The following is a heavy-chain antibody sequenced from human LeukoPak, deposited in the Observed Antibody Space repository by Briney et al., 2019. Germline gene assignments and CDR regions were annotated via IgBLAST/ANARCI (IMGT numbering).Heavy chain of an antibody. V-gene: IGHV3-20*04. CDR1: GFTFDDHG. CDR3: ARGFLADLSMVWVDF. Sequence: GGSLRLSCAASGFTFDDHGMSWVRQAPGKGLEWVCGVNWNGGSTGYADSVKGRFTISRDNAKNSLYLQMNSLRAEDTALYYCARGFLADLSMVWVDFWGQGTLVTVSS. D-gene: IGHD3-10*01. J-gene: IGHJ4*02. CDR2: VNWNGGST.